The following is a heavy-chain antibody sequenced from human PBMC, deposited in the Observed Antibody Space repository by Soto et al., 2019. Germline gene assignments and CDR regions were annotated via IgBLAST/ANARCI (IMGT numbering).Heavy chain of an antibody. J-gene: IGHJ4*02. CDR1: GLTFSDRY. Sequence: EVQLVESGGGLVQPGGSLRLSCAASGLTFSDRYMDWVRQAPGKGLEWVGRIRKKSNSYTTEYAATVKGRFIISTDDTTNTLYQQMSNLKTKDTAVYYCTTVTTVDYYFDYWGQGTLVTVSS. D-gene: IGHD4-17*01. V-gene: IGHV3-72*01. CDR2: IRKKSNSYTT. CDR3: TTVTTVDYYFDY.